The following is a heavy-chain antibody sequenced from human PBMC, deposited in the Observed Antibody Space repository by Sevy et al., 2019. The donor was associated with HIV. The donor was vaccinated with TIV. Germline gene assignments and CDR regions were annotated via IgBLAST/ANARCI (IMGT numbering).Heavy chain of an antibody. CDR1: GFTFSNAW. V-gene: IGHV3-15*01. D-gene: IGHD3-10*01. Sequence: GGSLRLSCAASGFTFSNAWMSWVRQAPGKGLEWVGRIKSKTDGGTTDYAAPVKGRFTISRDDSKNTLYLQMNSLRAEDTAVYYCAKDTGSGSYFDAFDIWGQGTMVTVSS. CDR2: IKSKTDGGTT. J-gene: IGHJ3*02. CDR3: AKDTGSGSYFDAFDI.